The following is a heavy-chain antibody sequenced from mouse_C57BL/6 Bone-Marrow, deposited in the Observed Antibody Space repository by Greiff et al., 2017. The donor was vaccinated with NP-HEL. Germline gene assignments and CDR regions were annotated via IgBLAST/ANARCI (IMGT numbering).Heavy chain of an antibody. J-gene: IGHJ1*03. Sequence: VQLQQSGTVLARPWASVKMSCKTSGYTFTSYWMHWVKQRPGQGLEWIGAIYPGNSDTSYNQKFKGKAKLTAVTSASTAYMELSSLTNEDSAVYYCRGITTVVATRYFDVWGTGTTVTVSS. CDR3: RGITTVVATRYFDV. D-gene: IGHD1-1*01. V-gene: IGHV1-5*01. CDR1: GYTFTSYW. CDR2: IYPGNSDT.